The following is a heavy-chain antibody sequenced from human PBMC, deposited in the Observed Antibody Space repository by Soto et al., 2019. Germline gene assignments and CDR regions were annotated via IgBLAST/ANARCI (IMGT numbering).Heavy chain of an antibody. CDR3: ARHPAYGDYVFDY. Sequence: LPNTVFCGNIINLGYYRIIKKKHPGKGLEWIGYIYYSGSTYYNPSLKSRVTISVDTSKNQFSLKLSSVTAADTAVYYCARHPAYGDYVFDYWGQGTLVTVS. V-gene: IGHV4-39*01. CDR1: CGNIINLGYY. CDR2: IYYSGST. J-gene: IGHJ4*02. D-gene: IGHD4-17*01.